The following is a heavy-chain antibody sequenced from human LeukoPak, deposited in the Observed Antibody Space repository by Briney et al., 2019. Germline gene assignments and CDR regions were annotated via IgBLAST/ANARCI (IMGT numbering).Heavy chain of an antibody. V-gene: IGHV4-4*07. CDR1: GGSTSIYS. D-gene: IGHD1-26*01. J-gene: IGHJ6*02. Sequence: SESLSLTCILPGGSTSIYSWGWIRQPAGEGLGWIGRIYTSVSTHYNPSPRSRVTMSVATSKNKFSLKLSSVTAADTAVYYCARSFEWESPSGAYYFGMDGWGQGTTVTVSS. CDR2: IYTSVST. CDR3: ARSFEWESPSGAYYFGMDG.